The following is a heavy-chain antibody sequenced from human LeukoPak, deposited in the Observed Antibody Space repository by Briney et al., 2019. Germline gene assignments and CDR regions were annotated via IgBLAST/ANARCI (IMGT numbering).Heavy chain of an antibody. CDR1: GGTFSNYA. Sequence: GASVKVSCKASGGTFSNYAISWVRQAPGQGLEWMGGIIPMFGTPNYAQKFQGRVTITADESTSTAYMALSSLRSDDTAVYYCAKSGSSNGDYVWGGPLGYWGQGTLVTVSS. V-gene: IGHV1-69*13. CDR2: IIPMFGTP. D-gene: IGHD3-16*01. CDR3: AKSGSSNGDYVWGGPLGY. J-gene: IGHJ4*02.